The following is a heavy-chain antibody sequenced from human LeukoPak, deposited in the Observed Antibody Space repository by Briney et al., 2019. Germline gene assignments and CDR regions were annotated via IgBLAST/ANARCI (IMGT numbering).Heavy chain of an antibody. V-gene: IGHV3-23*01. J-gene: IGHJ4*02. CDR2: ISGSGGST. CDR1: GFTFSSYA. CDR3: AKDQLELLSGDY. D-gene: IGHD1-7*01. Sequence: PXGSLRLSCAASGFTFSSYAMSWVRQAPGKGLEWVSAISGSGGSTYYADSVKGRFTISRDNSKNTLYLQMNSLRAEDTAVYYCAKDQLELLSGDYWGQGTLVTVSS.